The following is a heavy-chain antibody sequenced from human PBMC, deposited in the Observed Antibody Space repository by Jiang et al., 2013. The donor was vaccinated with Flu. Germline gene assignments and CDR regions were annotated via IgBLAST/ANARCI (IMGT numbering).Heavy chain of an antibody. CDR1: GFTFSSYA. D-gene: IGHD3-10*01. V-gene: IGHV3-23*01. Sequence: QLLESGGGLVQPGGSLRLSCAASGFTFSSYAMSWVRQAPGKGLEWVSAISGSGGSTYYADSVKGRFTISRDNSKNTLYLQMNSLRAEDTAVYYCARRLGERRVRGVIETYWGQGTLVTVSS. CDR3: ARRLGERRVRGVIETY. CDR2: ISGSGGST. J-gene: IGHJ4*02.